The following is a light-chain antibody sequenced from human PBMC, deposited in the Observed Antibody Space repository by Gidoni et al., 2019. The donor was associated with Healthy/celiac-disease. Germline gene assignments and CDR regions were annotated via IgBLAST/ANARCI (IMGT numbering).Light chain of an antibody. CDR1: QSISRW. CDR2: DAS. CDR3: QQYNSYPWT. J-gene: IGKJ1*01. V-gene: IGKV1-5*01. Sequence: DIQMTQSPSTLSASVGDRVTITCRASQSISRWLAWYKQKPGKAPKLLIYDASSLESGVPSRFSGSGSGTEFTLTISSLQPDDFATYYCQQYNSYPWTFGQGTKVEIK.